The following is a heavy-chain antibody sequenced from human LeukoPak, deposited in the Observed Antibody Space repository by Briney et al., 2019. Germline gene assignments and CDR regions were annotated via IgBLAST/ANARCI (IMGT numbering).Heavy chain of an antibody. D-gene: IGHD6-6*01. Sequence: SETLSLTCTVSGGSISSYYWSWIRQPPGKGLEWIGEINHSGSTNYNPSLKSRVTISADTSKNQFSLKLSSVTAADTAVYYCARGRGMSSSSEFDYWGQGTLVTVSS. CDR3: ARGRGMSSSSEFDY. J-gene: IGHJ4*02. V-gene: IGHV4-34*01. CDR2: INHSGST. CDR1: GGSISSYY.